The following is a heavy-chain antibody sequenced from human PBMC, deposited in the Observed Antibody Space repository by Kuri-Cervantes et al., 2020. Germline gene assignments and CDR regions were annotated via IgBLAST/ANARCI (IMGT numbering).Heavy chain of an antibody. CDR1: GGTFSSYA. Sequence: SVKVSCKASGGTFSSYAISWVRQAPGQGLEWMGGIIPIFGTANYAQKFQGRVTITADKSTSTAYMELSSLRAEDTAVYYCARDREMATILDYYYYGMDVWGQGTTVTVSS. CDR2: IIPIFGTA. D-gene: IGHD5-24*01. CDR3: ARDREMATILDYYYYGMDV. J-gene: IGHJ6*02. V-gene: IGHV1-69*06.